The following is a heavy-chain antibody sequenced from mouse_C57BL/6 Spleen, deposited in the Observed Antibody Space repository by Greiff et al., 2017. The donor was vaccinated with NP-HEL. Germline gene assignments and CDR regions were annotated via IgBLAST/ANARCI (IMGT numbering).Heavy chain of an antibody. D-gene: IGHD2-3*01. CDR2: IYPGDGDT. Sequence: VQLQQSGAELVKPGASVKISCKASGYAFSSYWMNWVKQRPGKGLEWIGQIYPGDGDTNYNGKFKGKATLTADKSSSTAYMELARLTSEDSAVYYCARSDGYYFDYWGQGTTLTVSS. V-gene: IGHV1-80*01. J-gene: IGHJ2*01. CDR3: ARSDGYYFDY. CDR1: GYAFSSYW.